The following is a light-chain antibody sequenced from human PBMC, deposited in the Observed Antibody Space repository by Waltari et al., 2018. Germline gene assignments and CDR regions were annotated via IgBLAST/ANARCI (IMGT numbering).Light chain of an antibody. CDR3: NSRDTRGNHFVV. V-gene: IGLV3-19*01. Sequence: SSELTQDPAVSVALGQTVRITCQGDHLRTYYVSWYQQKPGQAPSLVIYEKDNRPAGIPDRFSGSSSGDIASLTITGAQAEDEADYYCNSRDTRGNHFVVFGGGTKLTVL. CDR1: HLRTYY. J-gene: IGLJ2*01. CDR2: EKD.